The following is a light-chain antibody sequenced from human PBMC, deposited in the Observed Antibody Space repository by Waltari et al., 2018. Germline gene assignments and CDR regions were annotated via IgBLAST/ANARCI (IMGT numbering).Light chain of an antibody. V-gene: IGKV1-5*03. CDR2: KAS. J-gene: IGKJ2*01. Sequence: DIQRTQSPSSLSASVGDRVTITCRASQSMSNWLAWYQQKPGKAPILLIYKASILKSGVPSRFSGSGSGTQFTLTISSLQPDDFATYYCQQYNTYSSFGQGTKLQIK. CDR1: QSMSNW. CDR3: QQYNTYSS.